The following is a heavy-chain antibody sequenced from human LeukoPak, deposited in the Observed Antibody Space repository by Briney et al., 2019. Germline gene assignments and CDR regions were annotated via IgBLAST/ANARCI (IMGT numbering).Heavy chain of an antibody. D-gene: IGHD3-9*01. V-gene: IGHV1-46*01. Sequence: ASVKVSCKASGYTFTSYYMHWVRQAPGQGLEWMGIINPSGGSTSYAQKFQGRVTMTRDTSTSTVYMELSSLRSEDTAVYYCAGGQARETYYDILTGYSSYYYYGMDVWGQGTTVTVSS. CDR3: AGGQARETYYDILTGYSSYYYYGMDV. CDR2: INPSGGST. J-gene: IGHJ6*02. CDR1: GYTFTSYY.